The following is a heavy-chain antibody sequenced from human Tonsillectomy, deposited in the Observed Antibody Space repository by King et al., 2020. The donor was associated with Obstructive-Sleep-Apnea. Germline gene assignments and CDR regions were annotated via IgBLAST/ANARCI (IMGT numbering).Heavy chain of an antibody. CDR1: GGSISSSSYY. D-gene: IGHD2-15*01. CDR3: ARGLYCSGGSCYSGTWFDP. V-gene: IGHV4-39*07. J-gene: IGHJ5*02. CDR2: IYYSGST. Sequence: QLQESGPGLVKPSETLSLTCTVSGGSISSSSYYWGWIRQPPGKGLEWIGSIYYSGSTYYNPSLKSRVTILVDTSKNQFSLKLSSVTAADTAVYYCARGLYCSGGSCYSGTWFDPWGQGTLVTVSS.